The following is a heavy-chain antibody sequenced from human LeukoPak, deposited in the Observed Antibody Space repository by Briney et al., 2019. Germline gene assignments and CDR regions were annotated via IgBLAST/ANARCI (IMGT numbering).Heavy chain of an antibody. CDR3: ARSLPYGTTWYGRSDF. CDR1: GFPFNAYW. CDR2: IRQDGDTK. J-gene: IGHJ4*02. Sequence: PGGSLRLSCAASGFPFNAYWMTWVRQAPGKGLEWVANIRQDGDTKYYVDSVKGRFTISRDNAMNSLYLQMNSLRAEDTAIYYCARSLPYGTTWYGRSDFWGQGTQVTVSS. V-gene: IGHV3-7*03. D-gene: IGHD6-13*01.